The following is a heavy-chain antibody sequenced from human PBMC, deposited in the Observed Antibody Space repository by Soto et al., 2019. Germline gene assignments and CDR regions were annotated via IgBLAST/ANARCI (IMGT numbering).Heavy chain of an antibody. J-gene: IGHJ3*02. CDR3: AHPRGYGVFDAVDI. Sequence: GGSLRLSCASSGFTFSYYWMTWVRHAPGKGLELVANIKQDGSEKYYVDSVKGRFTISRDNAKNSLYLQMSGLRTEDTAVYYCAHPRGYGVFDAVDIWGQGTMVTVSS. CDR1: GFTFSYYW. CDR2: IKQDGSEK. D-gene: IGHD4-17*01. V-gene: IGHV3-7*03.